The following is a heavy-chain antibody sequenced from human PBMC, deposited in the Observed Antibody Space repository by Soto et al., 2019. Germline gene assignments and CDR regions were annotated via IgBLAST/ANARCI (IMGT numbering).Heavy chain of an antibody. D-gene: IGHD3-10*01. Sequence: DVQLLESGGGLVQPGGSLRLSCVVSGFTFSNYAMSWVRQAPGKGLEWVSEINGSGGSTYYADSVEGRFTISRDNSKSTLYLQMNSLTAEDTAVYYCATDLWFGTTSGYFNYWGQGTLVTVSS. V-gene: IGHV3-23*01. CDR3: ATDLWFGTTSGYFNY. CDR1: GFTFSNYA. CDR2: INGSGGST. J-gene: IGHJ4*02.